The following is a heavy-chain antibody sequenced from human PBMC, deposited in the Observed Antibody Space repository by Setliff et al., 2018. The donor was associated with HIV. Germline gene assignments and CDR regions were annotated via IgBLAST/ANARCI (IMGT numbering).Heavy chain of an antibody. CDR3: ARDFGGYCSSMSCPGLFDP. V-gene: IGHV1-69*10. CDR2: IIPILRIP. J-gene: IGHJ5*02. D-gene: IGHD2-2*01. Sequence: GASVKVSCKASGGTFSSYAINWVRQAPGQGLEWMGGIIPILRIPNYSRKFQGRVTITADKSTSTAYMNLSSLRSEDTAGYYCARDFGGYCSSMSCPGLFDPWGQGTLVTVSS. CDR1: GGTFSSYA.